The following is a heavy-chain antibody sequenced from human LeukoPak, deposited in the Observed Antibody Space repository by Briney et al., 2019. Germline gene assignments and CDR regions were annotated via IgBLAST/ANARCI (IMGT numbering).Heavy chain of an antibody. Sequence: ASVKVSCKASGGTFSSYAISWVRQAPGQGLEWMGGIIPIFGTANYAQKFQGRVTITADESTSTAYMELSSLRSEDTAVYYCASQTAVTMTAGPYYFDYWGQGTLVTVSS. CDR1: GGTFSSYA. D-gene: IGHD3-22*01. V-gene: IGHV1-69*13. CDR3: ASQTAVTMTAGPYYFDY. J-gene: IGHJ4*02. CDR2: IIPIFGTA.